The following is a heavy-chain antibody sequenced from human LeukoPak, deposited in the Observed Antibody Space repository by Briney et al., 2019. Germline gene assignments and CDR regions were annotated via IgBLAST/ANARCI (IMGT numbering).Heavy chain of an antibody. Sequence: GGSLRLSCAASGFTFSSYAMSWVRQAPGKGLEGVSAISGSGGSTYYADSVKGRFTISRDNSKNTMYLQMNSLRAEDTAVYYCAKDRGHSSSGTLGMDVWGQGTTVTVSS. CDR1: GFTFSSYA. CDR3: AKDRGHSSSGTLGMDV. CDR2: ISGSGGST. J-gene: IGHJ6*02. D-gene: IGHD6-13*01. V-gene: IGHV3-23*01.